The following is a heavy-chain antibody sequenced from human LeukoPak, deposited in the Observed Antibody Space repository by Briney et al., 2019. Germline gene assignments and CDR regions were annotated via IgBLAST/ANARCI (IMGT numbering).Heavy chain of an antibody. CDR1: GGSISSGGYY. CDR3: AREGSGYYGGFQH. J-gene: IGHJ1*01. V-gene: IGHV4-61*08. Sequence: PSETLSLTCTVSGGSISSGGYYWSWIRQPPGKGLEWIGYIYYSGSTNYNPSLKSRVTISVDTSKNQFSLKLSSVTAADTAVYYCAREGSGYYGGFQHWGQGTLVTVSS. D-gene: IGHD3-22*01. CDR2: IYYSGST.